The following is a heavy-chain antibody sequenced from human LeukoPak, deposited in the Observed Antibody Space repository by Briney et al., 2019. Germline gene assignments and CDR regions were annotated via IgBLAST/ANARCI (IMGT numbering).Heavy chain of an antibody. J-gene: IGHJ6*02. CDR2: ISGSGGST. D-gene: IGHD3-10*01. V-gene: IGHV3-23*01. CDR1: GFTFSSYA. Sequence: TGGSLRLSCAASGFTFSSYAMSWVRQAPGKGLEWVSAISGSGGSTYYADSVKGRFTISRDKSKNTVYLQMNSLRAEDTAVYYCARQISDYGSGSYYGMDAWGQGTTVTVSS. CDR3: ARQISDYGSGSYYGMDA.